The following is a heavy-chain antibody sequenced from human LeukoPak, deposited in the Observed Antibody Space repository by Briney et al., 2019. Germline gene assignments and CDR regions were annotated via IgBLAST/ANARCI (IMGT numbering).Heavy chain of an antibody. J-gene: IGHJ6*02. Sequence: ASVKVSCKASGYTFTSYGISWVRQAPGQGLEWMGGIIPIFGTANYAQKFQGRVTITADESTSTAYMELSSLRSEDTAVYYCARDGYYDSSGSYYGMDVWGQGTTVTVSS. CDR2: IIPIFGTA. CDR1: GYTFTSYG. V-gene: IGHV1-69*13. CDR3: ARDGYYDSSGSYYGMDV. D-gene: IGHD3-22*01.